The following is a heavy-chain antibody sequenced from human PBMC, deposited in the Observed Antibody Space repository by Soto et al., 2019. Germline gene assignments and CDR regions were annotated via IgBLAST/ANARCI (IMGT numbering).Heavy chain of an antibody. J-gene: IGHJ4*02. CDR3: ARLSGTYNDRYFDY. Sequence: ASETLDLTCTVSGGSTSSSNYQWVWIRQPPGKGLEWIGNVYYNGNTYYNPSLKSRLTISVDTSNNQFSLKVKSVTAADTAVYYCARLSGTYNDRYFDYWGQGTLVTVS. CDR1: GGSTSSSNYQ. D-gene: IGHD1-26*01. CDR2: VYYNGNT. V-gene: IGHV4-39*01.